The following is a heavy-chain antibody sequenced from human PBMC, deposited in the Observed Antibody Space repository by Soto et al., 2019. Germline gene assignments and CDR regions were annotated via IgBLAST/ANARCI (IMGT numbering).Heavy chain of an antibody. CDR3: AKGASHAPFEK. V-gene: IGHV3-23*01. Sequence: GGSLRLSCAASGLALNDFAMSWVRQAPGKGPEWLSTISGSGDKTFHSDSVKGRFDISRDNSNNKMFLQMNSLRAEDTAIYYCAKGASHAPFEKWGRGTLVTVSS. CDR2: ISGSGDKT. J-gene: IGHJ4*02. CDR1: GLALNDFA.